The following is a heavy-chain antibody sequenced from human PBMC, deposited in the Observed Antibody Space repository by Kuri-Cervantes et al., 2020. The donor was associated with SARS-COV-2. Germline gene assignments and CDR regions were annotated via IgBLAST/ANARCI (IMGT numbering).Heavy chain of an antibody. D-gene: IGHD3-3*01. CDR3: ARDVDPYYDYWSGSAGY. CDR1: GPAFSDYS. J-gene: IGHJ4*02. V-gene: IGHV3-74*01. Sequence: GGSLRLSCAASGPAFSDYSMLWFRQAPGKGLVWVSRIYTEGSTASYADSVKGRFTISRDNAKNTLFLQMNSLRAEDTAVYYCARDVDPYYDYWSGSAGYWGQGTLVTVSS. CDR2: IYTEGSTA.